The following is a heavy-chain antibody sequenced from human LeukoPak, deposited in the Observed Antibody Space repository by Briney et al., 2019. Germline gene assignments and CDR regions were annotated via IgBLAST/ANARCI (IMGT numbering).Heavy chain of an antibody. Sequence: GGSLRLSCAASGFTFSGSAMHWVRQASGKGLEWVGRIRSKANSYATAYAASVKGRFTISRDDSKNTAYLQMNSLKTEDTAVYYCTRPYCSSTSCQFDYWGQGTLVSVSS. CDR1: GFTFSGSA. D-gene: IGHD2-2*01. CDR3: TRPYCSSTSCQFDY. J-gene: IGHJ4*02. V-gene: IGHV3-73*01. CDR2: IRSKANSYAT.